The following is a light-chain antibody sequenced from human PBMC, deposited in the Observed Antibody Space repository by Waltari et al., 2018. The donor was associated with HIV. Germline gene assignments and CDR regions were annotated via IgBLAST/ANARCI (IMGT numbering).Light chain of an antibody. CDR3: QQYDTSMST. CDR1: QSLRNNF. Sequence: EIVLTQSPGTLSLSPGERATLSCRASQSLRNNFLAWYQQKVGQAPRLLIYGASRRATGIPNRFSCSGSGTDFTLTVTRLEPEDFAVYYCQQYDTSMSTFGQGSKLEMK. CDR2: GAS. J-gene: IGKJ2*01. V-gene: IGKV3-20*01.